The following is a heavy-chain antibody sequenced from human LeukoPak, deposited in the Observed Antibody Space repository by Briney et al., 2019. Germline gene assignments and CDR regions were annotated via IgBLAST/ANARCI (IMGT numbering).Heavy chain of an antibody. CDR3: ARERIAVAGTEYDAFDI. Sequence: PGGSLRLSCAASGFTVSSNYMSWVRQAPGKGLEWVSVIYSGGSKYYADSVKGRFTISRDNSKNTLYLQMNSLRAEDTAVYYCARERIAVAGTEYDAFDIWGQGTMVTVSS. V-gene: IGHV3-53*01. CDR1: GFTVSSNY. D-gene: IGHD6-19*01. J-gene: IGHJ3*02. CDR2: IYSGGSK.